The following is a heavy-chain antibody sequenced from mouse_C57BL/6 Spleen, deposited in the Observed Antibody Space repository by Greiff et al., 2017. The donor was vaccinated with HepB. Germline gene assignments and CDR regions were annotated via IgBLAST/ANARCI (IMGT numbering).Heavy chain of an antibody. Sequence: QVQLQQPGAELVKPGASVKLSCKASGYTFTSYWMHWVKQRPGRGLEWIGRIDPKSGGTKYNEKFKGKATLTVDKPSSTAYMHLSSLTSEDSAVYYCARDYGSSYGACFAYWGQGTLVTVSA. CDR1: GYTFTSYW. D-gene: IGHD1-1*01. CDR2: IDPKSGGT. V-gene: IGHV1-72*01. J-gene: IGHJ3*01. CDR3: ARDYGSSYGACFAY.